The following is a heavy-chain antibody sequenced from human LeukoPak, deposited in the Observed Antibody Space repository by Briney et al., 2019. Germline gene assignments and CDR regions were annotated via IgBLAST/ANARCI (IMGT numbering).Heavy chain of an antibody. J-gene: IGHJ4*02. CDR1: GFTFDDYA. D-gene: IGHD3-22*01. CDR2: INGDGGST. Sequence: GGSLRLSCAASGFTFDDYAMHWVRQAPEKGLEWVSLINGDGGSTYYADSVKGRFTISRDNSKNSLYLQMNSLRTEDTALYYCPKDRTPTVIVAFDYWGQGTLVTVSS. CDR3: PKDRTPTVIVAFDY. V-gene: IGHV3-43*02.